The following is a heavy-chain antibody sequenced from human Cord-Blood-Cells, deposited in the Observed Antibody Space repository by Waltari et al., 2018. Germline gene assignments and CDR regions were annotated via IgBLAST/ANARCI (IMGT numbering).Heavy chain of an antibody. V-gene: IGHV4-39*01. CDR1: GGSISSSSYY. Sequence: QLQLQESGPGLVKPSETLSLTCTVSGGSISSSSYYWGWIRQPPGKGLEWIGRIYYSGRTYYTPSPKSQVTISVDTSKNQFSLKLSSVTAADTAVYYCARRSKVAAAGIYAFDIWGQGTMVTVSS. CDR2: IYYSGRT. CDR3: ARRSKVAAAGIYAFDI. J-gene: IGHJ3*02. D-gene: IGHD6-13*01.